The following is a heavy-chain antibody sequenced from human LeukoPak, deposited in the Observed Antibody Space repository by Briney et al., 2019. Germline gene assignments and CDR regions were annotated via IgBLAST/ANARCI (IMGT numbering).Heavy chain of an antibody. Sequence: SETLSLTCAVYGGSFSAYYWSWIRQPPGKGLEWIGEINHSGSTNYNPSLKSRVTISVDTSKNQLSLKLSSVTAADTAVYFCARDKKTTVSYYYYGMDVWGQGTTVTVSS. CDR3: ARDKKTTVSYYYYGMDV. V-gene: IGHV4-34*01. CDR2: INHSGST. D-gene: IGHD4-17*01. J-gene: IGHJ6*02. CDR1: GGSFSAYY.